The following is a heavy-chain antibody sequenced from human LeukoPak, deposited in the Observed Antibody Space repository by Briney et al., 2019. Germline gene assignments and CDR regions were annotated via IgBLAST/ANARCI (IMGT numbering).Heavy chain of an antibody. CDR2: ISSSSSYI. CDR3: AKAWAPYYYDSSGYMFLDY. V-gene: IGHV3-21*04. Sequence: PGGSLRLSCAASGFTFSSYSMNWVRQAPGKGLEWVSSISSSSSYIYYADSVKGRFTISGDNAKNSLYLQMNSLRAEDTAVYYCAKAWAPYYYDSSGYMFLDYWGQGTLVTVSS. D-gene: IGHD3-22*01. J-gene: IGHJ4*02. CDR1: GFTFSSYS.